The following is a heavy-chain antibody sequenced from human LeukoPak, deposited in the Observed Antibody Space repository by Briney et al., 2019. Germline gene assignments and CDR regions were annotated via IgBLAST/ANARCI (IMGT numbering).Heavy chain of an antibody. J-gene: IGHJ5*02. Sequence: GGSLRLSCAASGFTFSSYAMHWVRLAPGKGLEYVSAISSNGGSTYYANSVKGRFTISRDNSKNTLYLQMGSLRAEDMAVYYCARSDTWGQGTLVTVSS. CDR2: ISSNGGST. CDR1: GFTFSSYA. D-gene: IGHD2-15*01. CDR3: ARSDT. V-gene: IGHV3-64*01.